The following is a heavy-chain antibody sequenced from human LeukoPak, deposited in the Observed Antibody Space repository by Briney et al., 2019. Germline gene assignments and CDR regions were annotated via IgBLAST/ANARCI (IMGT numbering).Heavy chain of an antibody. D-gene: IGHD2-2*01. CDR2: ISSSSSYI. V-gene: IGHV3-21*01. Sequence: PGGSLRLSCAASGFTFSSYSMNWVRQAPGKGLEWVSSISSSSSYIYYADSVKGRFTISRDNAKNSLYLQMNSLRAEDTAVYYCATEYCSSTSCYLNYRGQGTLVTVSS. J-gene: IGHJ4*02. CDR3: ATEYCSSTSCYLNY. CDR1: GFTFSSYS.